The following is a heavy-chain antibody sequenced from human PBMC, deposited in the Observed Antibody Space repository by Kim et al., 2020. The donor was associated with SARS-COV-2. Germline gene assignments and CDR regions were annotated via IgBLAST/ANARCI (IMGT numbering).Heavy chain of an antibody. CDR1: GYSISAGSY. V-gene: IGHV4-38-2*02. CDR3: ARAREMAFGP. CDR2: FYHGGSP. Sequence: SETLSLTCTVSGYSISAGSYWGWLRQPPGKAPEWIGNFYHGGSPYYNPSLKSQVTISEDTSKNQFSLKLTSVTAADTAVYYCARAREMAFGPWGQGILVLVSS. J-gene: IGHJ5*02. D-gene: IGHD2-8*01.